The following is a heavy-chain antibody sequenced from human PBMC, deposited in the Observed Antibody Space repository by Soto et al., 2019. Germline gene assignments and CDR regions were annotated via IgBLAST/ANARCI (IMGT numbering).Heavy chain of an antibody. V-gene: IGHV1-3*01. Sequence: ASVKVSCKASGYTFTSYAMHWVRQAPGQRLEWMGWINAGNGNTKYSQKFQGRVTITRDTSASTAYMELSSLRSEDTAVYYCARGAIETIFGEMHWFDPWGQGTLVTSPQ. D-gene: IGHD3-3*01. CDR1: GYTFTSYA. CDR2: INAGNGNT. CDR3: ARGAIETIFGEMHWFDP. J-gene: IGHJ5*02.